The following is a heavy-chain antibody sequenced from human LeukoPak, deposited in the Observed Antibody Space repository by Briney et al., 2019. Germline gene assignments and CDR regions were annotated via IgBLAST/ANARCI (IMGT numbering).Heavy chain of an antibody. V-gene: IGHV3-64*01. D-gene: IGHD6-19*01. CDR2: ISSNGGSA. CDR1: RFTFSSYA. J-gene: IGHJ3*02. CDR3: ARVMRQWLVPGAFDI. Sequence: GGSLRLSCAASRFTFSSYAMHWVRQAPGKGLEYVSAISSNGGSAYYANSVKGRFTISRDNSKNTLYLQMGSLRAEDMAVYYCARVMRQWLVPGAFDIWGQGTMVTVSS.